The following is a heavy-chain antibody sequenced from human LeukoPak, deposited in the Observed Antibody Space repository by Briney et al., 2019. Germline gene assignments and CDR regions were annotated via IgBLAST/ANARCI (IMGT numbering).Heavy chain of an antibody. CDR3: ARTTMGYFDY. CDR1: GFTVSSNY. J-gene: IGHJ4*02. CDR2: IYSGGST. D-gene: IGHD4-23*01. Sequence: GGSLRLSCAASGFTVSSNYMSWVRQAPGKGLEWVSVIYSGGSTYYADSVKGRFTISRDNSKNTRYLQMNSLRAEDTAVYYCARTTMGYFDYWGQGTLVTVSS. V-gene: IGHV3-66*01.